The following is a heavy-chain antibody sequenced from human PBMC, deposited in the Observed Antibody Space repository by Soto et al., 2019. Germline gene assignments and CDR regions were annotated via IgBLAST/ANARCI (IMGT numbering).Heavy chain of an antibody. Sequence: QLQLQESGPGLVKPSETLSLTCTVSGGSISSSSYYWGWIRQLPGKGLEWIGRIYYRCSTYYNPSLKSRVTISVDTSNNQFSLKLSSVTAADTAVYYCARLVYDSSGYRPGWGQGTLVTVSS. D-gene: IGHD3-22*01. V-gene: IGHV4-39*01. CDR2: IYYRCST. CDR3: ARLVYDSSGYRPG. CDR1: GGSISSSSYY. J-gene: IGHJ4*02.